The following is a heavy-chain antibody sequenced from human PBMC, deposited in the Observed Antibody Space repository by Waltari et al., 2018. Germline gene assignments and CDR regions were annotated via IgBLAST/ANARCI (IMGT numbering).Heavy chain of an antibody. Sequence: QVQLQESGPGLVKPSETLSLTCAVSGYSISSGYYWGWIRQPPGKGLEWIGSIYHSGSTYDNPSLKSRVTRSVDTSKNQFSLKLSSVTAADTAVYYCARDPTERITMVSNWFDPWGQGTLVTVSS. J-gene: IGHJ5*02. CDR1: GYSISSGYY. CDR2: IYHSGST. D-gene: IGHD3-10*01. CDR3: ARDPTERITMVSNWFDP. V-gene: IGHV4-38-2*02.